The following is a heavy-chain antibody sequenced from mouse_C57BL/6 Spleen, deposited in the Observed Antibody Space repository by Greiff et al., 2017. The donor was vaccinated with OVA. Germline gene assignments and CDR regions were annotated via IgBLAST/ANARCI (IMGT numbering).Heavy chain of an antibody. D-gene: IGHD1-1*01. CDR2: IYPGSGNT. CDR3: ARGGTTVVVDY. Sequence: QVQLKQSGAELVRPGASVKLSCKASGYTFTDYYINWVKQRPGQGLEWIARIYPGSGNTYYNGKFKGKATLTADKSSSTAYMQLSSLTSEDSAVYFCARGGTTVVVDYWGQGTTLTVSS. CDR1: GYTFTDYY. V-gene: IGHV1-76*01. J-gene: IGHJ2*01.